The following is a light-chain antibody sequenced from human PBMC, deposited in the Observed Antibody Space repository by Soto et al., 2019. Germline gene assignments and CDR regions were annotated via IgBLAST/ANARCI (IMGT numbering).Light chain of an antibody. CDR2: EVS. V-gene: IGLV2-14*02. J-gene: IGLJ2*01. CDR1: ISDVGTYNL. Sequence: QSALTQPASVSGSPGQSITISCTGTISDVGTYNLVSWFQQHPGKAPKLMIFEVSERPSGVSNRFSGSKSGNAASLTISGLQAEDEADYYCSSYTSSSTLVFGGGTQLTVL. CDR3: SSYTSSSTLV.